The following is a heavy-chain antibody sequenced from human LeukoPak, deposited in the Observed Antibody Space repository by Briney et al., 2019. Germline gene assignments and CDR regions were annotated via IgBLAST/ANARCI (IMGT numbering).Heavy chain of an antibody. J-gene: IGHJ4*02. CDR3: ARPHGFGDPYYFDY. CDR1: GFTFSRYA. D-gene: IGHD3-10*01. Sequence: GGSLRLSCAASGFTFSRYAMSWVRQAPGKGLEWVSAISGSGGSTYYADSVKGRFTISRDNSKNTLYLQMNSLRAEDTAVFYCARPHGFGDPYYFDYWGQGTLITVSS. CDR2: ISGSGGST. V-gene: IGHV3-23*01.